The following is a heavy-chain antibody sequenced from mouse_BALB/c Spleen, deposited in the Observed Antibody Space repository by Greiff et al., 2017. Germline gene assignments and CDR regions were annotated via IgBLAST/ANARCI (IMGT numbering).Heavy chain of an antibody. D-gene: IGHD1-1*02. Sequence: EVNLVESGGGLVQPGGSRKLSCAASGFTFSSFGMHWVRQAPEKGLEWVAYISSGSSTIYYADTVKGRFTISRDNPKNTLFLQMTSLRSEDTAMYYCARGDYGRAMDYWGQGTSVTVSS. CDR1: GFTFSSFG. CDR3: ARGDYGRAMDY. V-gene: IGHV5-17*02. CDR2: ISSGSSTI. J-gene: IGHJ4*01.